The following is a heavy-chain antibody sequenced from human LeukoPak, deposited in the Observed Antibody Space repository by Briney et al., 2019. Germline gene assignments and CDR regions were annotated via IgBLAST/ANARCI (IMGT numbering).Heavy chain of an antibody. CDR2: IGGSGDNT. CDR3: AKGKGTTVTSAANY. J-gene: IGHJ4*02. V-gene: IGHV3-23*01. Sequence: GGSLTLSCAPSGFTFSSYAMSWLRQAPGKGLEWVSSIGGSGDNTFYADSVKDRFTISRDNSKNTLFLQMNSLRAEDTAVYYCAKGKGTTVTSAANYWGQGTLVTVSS. D-gene: IGHD4-17*01. CDR1: GFTFSSYA.